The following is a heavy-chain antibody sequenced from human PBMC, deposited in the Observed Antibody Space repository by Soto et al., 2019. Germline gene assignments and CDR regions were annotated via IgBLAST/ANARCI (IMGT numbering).Heavy chain of an antibody. D-gene: IGHD2-8*01. V-gene: IGHV3-21*01. J-gene: IGHJ1*01. CDR1: GFIFSTYG. CDR2: ISSSRSYI. CDR3: ARANARTFAFVSVSPYAFAY. Sequence: GGSLRLSCSVSGFIFSTYGMNWVRQSPGKGLEWVSSISSSRSYIYYADSVRGRFTISRDNAKELLLLQMNSLRAEDTAVYYCARANARTFAFVSVSPYAFAYWGPGTQLTV.